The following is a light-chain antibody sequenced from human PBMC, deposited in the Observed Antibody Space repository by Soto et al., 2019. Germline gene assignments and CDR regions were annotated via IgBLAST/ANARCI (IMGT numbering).Light chain of an antibody. CDR1: QSVGSY. V-gene: IGKV3-11*01. CDR2: DAS. CDR3: QQRSNWHPIT. Sequence: EIVLTQSPATLSLSPGERATLSCRASQSVGSYLAWYQQKPGQAPRLLIYDASNRANGIPARFSGSGSGTDFTLTISSLEPADFASYYCQQRSNWHPITFGQGTRLEIK. J-gene: IGKJ5*01.